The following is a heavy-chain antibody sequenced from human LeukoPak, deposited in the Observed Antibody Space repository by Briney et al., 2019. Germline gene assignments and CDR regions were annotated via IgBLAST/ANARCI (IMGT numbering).Heavy chain of an antibody. CDR2: IYYSGST. CDR3: ARAPYCSSTSCYWEFDY. V-gene: IGHV4-30-4*08. Sequence: TSETLSLTCTVSGGSLSSGDYYWSWIRQPPGKGLEWIGYIYYSGSTYYNPSLKSRVTISVDTSKNQFSLKLSSVTAADTAVYYCARAPYCSSTSCYWEFDYWGQGTLVTVSS. J-gene: IGHJ4*02. D-gene: IGHD2-2*01. CDR1: GGSLSSGDYY.